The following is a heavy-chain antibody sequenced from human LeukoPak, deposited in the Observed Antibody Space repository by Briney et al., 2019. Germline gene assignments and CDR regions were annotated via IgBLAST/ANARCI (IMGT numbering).Heavy chain of an antibody. D-gene: IGHD6-13*01. CDR3: ASHGSSCPGTYYYYLDV. CDR1: GGSVSSYY. J-gene: IGHJ6*03. Sequence: PSETLSLTCTVSGGSVSSYYWSWIRQPPGKQLEWVGYSYYTGSTNYNPSLQRRVNISVEKSKNQFSLSLNSVTGADTGVYSCASHGSSCPGTYYYYLDVWGKGTMVTVSS. V-gene: IGHV4-59*02. CDR2: SYYTGST.